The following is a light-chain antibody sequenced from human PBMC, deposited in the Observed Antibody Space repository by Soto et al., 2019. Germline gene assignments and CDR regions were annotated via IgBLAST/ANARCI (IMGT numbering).Light chain of an antibody. CDR1: SSDVGGYNY. CDR3: SSYTSSGTLVV. Sequence: QSALTQPASVSGSPGQSITISCTGTSSDVGGYNYVSWYQQHPGKAPKLMIYEVSNRPSGVSNRFSGSKSGNTASLTISGPQTEDEADYYCSSYTSSGTLVVFGGGTKLTVL. J-gene: IGLJ2*01. V-gene: IGLV2-14*01. CDR2: EVS.